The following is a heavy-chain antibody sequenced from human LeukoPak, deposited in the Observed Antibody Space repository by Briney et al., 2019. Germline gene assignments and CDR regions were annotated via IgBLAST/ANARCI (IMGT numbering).Heavy chain of an antibody. Sequence: SETLSCTCAVYGGSFSGYYWSWLRQPPGKGLEWIGESKHSGGTNYNPSLKSRVTISVDTCKKQFSLKLSSVTAADSAVYYCARRTGYLNYYYYYYMDVWGNGTTVTVSS. CDR3: ARRTGYLNYYYYYYMDV. D-gene: IGHD3/OR15-3a*01. CDR1: GGSFSGYY. CDR2: SKHSGGT. V-gene: IGHV4-34*01. J-gene: IGHJ6*03.